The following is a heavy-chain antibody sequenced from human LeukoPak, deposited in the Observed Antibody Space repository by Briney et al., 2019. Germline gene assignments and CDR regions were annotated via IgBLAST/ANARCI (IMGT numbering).Heavy chain of an antibody. CDR3: TPVLGRGDCSSTSCHPNWFDP. CDR2: IKRKTDGWTT. J-gene: IGHJ5*02. Sequence: GGSLRLSCAASGFTFSNAWMSWVRQAPGKGLEWVGRIKRKTDGWTTDHAAPVKGRFTISRDDSKNTLYLQMNSLKTEDTAVYYCTPVLGRGDCSSTSCHPNWFDPWGQGTLVTVSS. CDR1: GFTFSNAW. V-gene: IGHV3-15*01. D-gene: IGHD2-2*01.